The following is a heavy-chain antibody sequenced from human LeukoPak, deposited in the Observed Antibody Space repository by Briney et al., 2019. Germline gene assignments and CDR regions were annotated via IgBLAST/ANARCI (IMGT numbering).Heavy chain of an antibody. CDR3: AKVGGFYSQDAFDI. V-gene: IGHV3-43*02. Sequence: PGGSLRLSCAASGFTFEDYGMSWVRQAPGKGLEWVSLISGDGGSTYYADSVKGRFTISRDNSKNSLYLQMNSLRTEDTALYYCAKVGGFYSQDAFDIWGQGTMVTVSS. D-gene: IGHD2-15*01. J-gene: IGHJ3*02. CDR2: ISGDGGST. CDR1: GFTFEDYG.